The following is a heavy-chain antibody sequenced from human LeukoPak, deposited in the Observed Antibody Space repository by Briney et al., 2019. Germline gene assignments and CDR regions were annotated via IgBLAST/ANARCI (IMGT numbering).Heavy chain of an antibody. CDR2: IYYNGNT. CDR1: GGSISSSSYY. J-gene: IGHJ6*02. CDR3: ARGRIAVAGVPIGSPLYYYYGMDV. V-gene: IGHV4-39*01. D-gene: IGHD6-19*01. Sequence: SETLSLTCTVSGGSISSSSYYWGWIRQPPGKGLEWIGTIYYNGNTYYNPSLKSRVTISVDTSKNQFSLKLSSVTAADTAVYYCARGRIAVAGVPIGSPLYYYYGMDVWGQGTTVTVSS.